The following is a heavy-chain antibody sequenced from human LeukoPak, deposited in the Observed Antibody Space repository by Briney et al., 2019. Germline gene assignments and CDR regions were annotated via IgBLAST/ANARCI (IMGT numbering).Heavy chain of an antibody. Sequence: ALVKVSCKASGYTFTSYWIQWVRQAPGQGLEWVGLINPDGGSTAYAHRFQGRVIMTRDTSTSTAYMDLSSLRSEDTAVYHCARAPRNSSTMLDFWGQGTLVTISS. V-gene: IGHV1-46*01. J-gene: IGHJ4*02. CDR1: GYTFTSYW. CDR3: ARAPRNSSTMLDF. D-gene: IGHD6-13*01. CDR2: INPDGGST.